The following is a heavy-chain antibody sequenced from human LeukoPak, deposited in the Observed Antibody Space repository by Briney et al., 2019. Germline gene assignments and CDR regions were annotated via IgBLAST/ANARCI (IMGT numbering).Heavy chain of an antibody. D-gene: IGHD6-19*01. CDR3: AKDVVPDSGWDLDY. CDR2: IFPSGDST. J-gene: IGHJ4*02. CDR1: GFTFSTYS. Sequence: GGSLRLSCAASGFTFSTYSMTWVRQGPGKGLEWVSSIFPSGDSTFYADSVKGRFTISRDNSKNTLYLQMSSLRTEDTAIYYCAKDVVPDSGWDLDYWGQGTLVTVSS. V-gene: IGHV3-23*01.